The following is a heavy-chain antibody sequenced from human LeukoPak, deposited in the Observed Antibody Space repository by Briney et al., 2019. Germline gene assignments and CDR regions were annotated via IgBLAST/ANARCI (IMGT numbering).Heavy chain of an antibody. V-gene: IGHV1-3*04. CDR1: GYTFTNYA. Sequence: ASVKASCKASGYTFTNYAMHWVRQAPGQRLEWMGWINTGGDTAYSQRFQGRVTIISDTSASTAYMDLSNLRSEDTAVYYCAREGFDSGTNLEVGYFDYWGQGSLVTVSS. CDR3: AREGFDSGTNLEVGYFDY. D-gene: IGHD3-10*01. J-gene: IGHJ4*02. CDR2: INTGGDT.